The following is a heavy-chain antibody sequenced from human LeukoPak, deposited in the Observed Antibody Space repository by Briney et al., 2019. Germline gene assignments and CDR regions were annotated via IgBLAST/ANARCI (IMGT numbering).Heavy chain of an antibody. CDR1: GFTFSSYA. CDR2: ISGSTTST. CDR3: AKDRRPVSGYYFFYMDG. J-gene: IGHJ6*03. V-gene: IGHV3-23*01. D-gene: IGHD5/OR15-5a*01. Sequence: GGSLRLSCAASGFTFSSYAMTWVRQAPGKGLEWVSHISGSTTSTYYADSVKGRFTISRDNSKNTLYLQMNSLRAEDTAVYYGAKDRRPVSGYYFFYMDGWGKGTTVTVSS.